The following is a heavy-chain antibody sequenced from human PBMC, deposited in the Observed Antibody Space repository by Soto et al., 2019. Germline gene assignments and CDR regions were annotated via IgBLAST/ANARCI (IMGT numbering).Heavy chain of an antibody. CDR1: GFTFSSYA. CDR3: APMGV. V-gene: IGHV3-23*01. J-gene: IGHJ6*02. Sequence: GGSLRLSCAASGFTFSSYAMSWVRQAPGKGLEWVSAIRGSDNSTYYADSVKGRFTISRDNSKNTLYLQMSGLRADDTAVYYCAPMGVWGQGTTVTVSS. CDR2: IRGSDNST.